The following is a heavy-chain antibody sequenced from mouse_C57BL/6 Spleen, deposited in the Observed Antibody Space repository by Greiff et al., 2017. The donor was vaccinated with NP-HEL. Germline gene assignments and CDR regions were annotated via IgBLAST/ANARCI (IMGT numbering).Heavy chain of an antibody. D-gene: IGHD2-5*01. CDR2: ISSGSSTI. CDR1: GFTFSDYG. V-gene: IGHV5-17*01. Sequence: EVMLVESGGGLVKPGGSLKLSCAASGFTFSDYGMHWVRQAPEKGLEWVAYISSGSSTIYYADTVKGRFTISRDNAKNTLFLQMTSLRSEDTAMYYCARKAYYSNWFAYWGQGTLVTVSA. CDR3: ARKAYYSNWFAY. J-gene: IGHJ3*01.